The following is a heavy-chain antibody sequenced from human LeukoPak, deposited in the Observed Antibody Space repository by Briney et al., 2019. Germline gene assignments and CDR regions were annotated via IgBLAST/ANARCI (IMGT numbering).Heavy chain of an antibody. CDR3: AKEGSVGYCSSTSCALDY. Sequence: GGSLRLSCAASGFTFSSYAMSWVRQAPGKGLEWVSGISWNSGSIGYADSVKGRFTISRDNAKNSLYLQMNSLRAEDTALYYCAKEGSVGYCSSTSCALDYWGQGTLVTVSS. D-gene: IGHD2-2*01. V-gene: IGHV3-9*01. CDR2: ISWNSGSI. CDR1: GFTFSSYA. J-gene: IGHJ4*02.